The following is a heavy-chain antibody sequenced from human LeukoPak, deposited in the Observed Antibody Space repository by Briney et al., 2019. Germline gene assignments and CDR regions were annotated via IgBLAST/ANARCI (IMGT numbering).Heavy chain of an antibody. J-gene: IGHJ4*02. CDR3: AGDYYGSGSYYPYYFDY. CDR1: GGTFSSYA. V-gene: IGHV1-69*06. D-gene: IGHD3-10*01. Sequence: SVKVSCKASGGTFSSYAISWVRQAPGQGLEWMGGIIPIFGTANYAQKFRGRVTITADKSTSTAYMELSSLRSEDTAVYYCAGDYYGSGSYYPYYFDYWGQGTLVTVSS. CDR2: IIPIFGTA.